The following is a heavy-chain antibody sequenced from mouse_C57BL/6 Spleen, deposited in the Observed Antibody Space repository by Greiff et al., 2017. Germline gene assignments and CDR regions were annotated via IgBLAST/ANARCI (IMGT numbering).Heavy chain of an antibody. CDR3: ARGRGYDYFDY. CDR1: GYTFTGYW. V-gene: IGHV1-9*01. CDR2: ILPGSGST. Sequence: VQLQESGAELMKPGASVKLSCKATGYTFTGYWIEWVKQRPGHGLEWIGEILPGSGSTNYNEKFKGKATLTADTSSNTAYMQLSSLTTEDAAIYYCARGRGYDYFDYWGQGTTLTVSS. D-gene: IGHD2-2*01. J-gene: IGHJ2*01.